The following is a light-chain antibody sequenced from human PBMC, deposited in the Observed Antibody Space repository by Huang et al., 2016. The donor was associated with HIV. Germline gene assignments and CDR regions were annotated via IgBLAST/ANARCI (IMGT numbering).Light chain of an antibody. CDR1: LSVGSD. J-gene: IGKJ2*01. Sequence: EIVLTQSPATLSVSPGERATLSCRASLSVGSDLAWYQHRPGQAPRLLIYSASTRATGSPARFSGSGYGTDFILTVSSLQSEDFALYYCQQYRDWPPYTFGQGTKLEIK. CDR3: QQYRDWPPYT. CDR2: SAS. V-gene: IGKV3-15*01.